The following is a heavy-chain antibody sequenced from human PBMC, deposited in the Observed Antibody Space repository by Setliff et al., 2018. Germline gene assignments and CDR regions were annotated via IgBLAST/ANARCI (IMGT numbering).Heavy chain of an antibody. CDR1: NFSRTSGCF. V-gene: IGHV4-38-2*02. J-gene: IGHJ6*03. CDR3: AREGRSSTRGWYMDA. CDR2: VYHRGST. Sequence: PSETLSLTCTVSNFSRTSGCFWAWVRQPPGKGLKWISTVYHRGSTDYKPSLKSRATISVDTATNQFSLKLTSMTAADTGVYFCAREGRSSTRGWYMDAWGKGTSVTVSS. D-gene: IGHD2-2*01.